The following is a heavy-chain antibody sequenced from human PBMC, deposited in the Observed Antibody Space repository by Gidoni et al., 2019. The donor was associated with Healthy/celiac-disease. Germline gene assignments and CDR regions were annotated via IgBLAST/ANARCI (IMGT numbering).Heavy chain of an antibody. CDR1: GGSFSGYY. CDR3: ARGLRFASFDY. D-gene: IGHD3-16*01. Sequence: QVQLQQWGAGLLKPSETLSLTCAVYGGSFSGYYWSWIRQPPGKGLERIVEINNSGSTNYNPSLKSRVTISVDTSKNQFSLKLSSVTAADTAVYYCARGLRFASFDYWGQGTLVTVSS. V-gene: IGHV4-34*01. J-gene: IGHJ4*02. CDR2: INNSGST.